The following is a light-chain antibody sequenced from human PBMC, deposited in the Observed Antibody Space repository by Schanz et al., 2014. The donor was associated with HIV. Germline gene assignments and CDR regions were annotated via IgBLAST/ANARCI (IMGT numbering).Light chain of an antibody. CDR2: GDK. CDR1: SSNIGAGYD. Sequence: HSVLTQPPSVSGAPGQRVSISCTGSSSNIGAGYDVHWYKQLPETAPKLLIFGDKNRPSGVPDRYSGSKSDTSASLAITGLQAEDEAHYYCQSYDSSLSGWVFGGGTKLTVL. V-gene: IGLV1-40*02. J-gene: IGLJ3*02. CDR3: QSYDSSLSGWV.